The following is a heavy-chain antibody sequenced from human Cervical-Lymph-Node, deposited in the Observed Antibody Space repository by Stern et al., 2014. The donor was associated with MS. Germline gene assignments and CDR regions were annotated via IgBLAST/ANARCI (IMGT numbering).Heavy chain of an antibody. CDR3: ASGTGSKRPTGNY. CDR1: GYTFTSHY. Sequence: VQLVESGAEVKKPGASVKVSCKASGYTFTSHYMHWVRQAPGQGIEWVGIINPSGDSASYAQKFQGRVTMTRDTSTSTVYMELSSLRSEDTAVYYCASGTGSKRPTGNYWGQGTLVTVSS. D-gene: IGHD3/OR15-3a*01. V-gene: IGHV1-46*01. J-gene: IGHJ4*02. CDR2: INPSGDSA.